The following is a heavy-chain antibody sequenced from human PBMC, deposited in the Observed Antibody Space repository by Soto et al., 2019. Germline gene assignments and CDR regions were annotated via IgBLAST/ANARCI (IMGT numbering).Heavy chain of an antibody. CDR1: GYSFPSHG. V-gene: IGHV1-18*01. Sequence: QAQLVQSGAEVQNPGASVKVSCKASGYSFPSHGINWVRQAPGQGLEWMGWVSPYNGNTNYAQNLQGRVTMTTDRSTSTAYIELRRLRSDDTAVYYCASGSAVGGASYVFEMWGHGTIVTVSS. J-gene: IGHJ3*02. D-gene: IGHD1-26*01. CDR2: VSPYNGNT. CDR3: ASGSAVGGASYVFEM.